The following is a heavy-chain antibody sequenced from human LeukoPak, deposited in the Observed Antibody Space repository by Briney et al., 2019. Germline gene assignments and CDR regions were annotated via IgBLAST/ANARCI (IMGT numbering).Heavy chain of an antibody. D-gene: IGHD6-19*01. CDR1: GFPFSNYA. CDR2: ISGSGGST. CDR3: AKDKAVAGLYYFDY. Sequence: GGSLRLSCAASGFPFSNYAMSWVRQAPGKGLEWVSVISGSGGSTYYADSVEGRFTVSRDNSKNTLYLQMNSLRAEDTAVYYCAKDKAVAGLYYFDYWGQGTLVTVSS. V-gene: IGHV3-23*01. J-gene: IGHJ4*02.